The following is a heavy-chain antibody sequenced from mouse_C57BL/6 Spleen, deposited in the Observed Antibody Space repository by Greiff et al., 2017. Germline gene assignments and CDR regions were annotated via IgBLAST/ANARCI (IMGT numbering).Heavy chain of an antibody. CDR3: ARYGNYYYAMDY. Sequence: VQLKESGPELVKPGASVKMSCKASGYTFTDYNMHWVKQSHGKSLEWIGYINPNNGGTSYNQKFKGKATLTVNKSSSTAYMELRSLTSEDSAVYYCARYGNYYYAMDYWGQGTSVTVSS. V-gene: IGHV1-22*01. D-gene: IGHD2-1*01. CDR2: INPNNGGT. J-gene: IGHJ4*01. CDR1: GYTFTDYN.